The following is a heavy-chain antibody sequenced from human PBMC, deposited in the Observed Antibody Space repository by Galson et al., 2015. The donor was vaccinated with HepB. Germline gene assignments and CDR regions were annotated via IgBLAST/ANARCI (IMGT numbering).Heavy chain of an antibody. D-gene: IGHD4-17*01. CDR3: ARDFRSFGDYEMYYFDY. Sequence: SGYTFTSHAITWVRQAPGQGLEWMGWISSYSGNTNYAQKFQGRVTMTTDTSTTTGYMELRSLRSDDTAVYYCARDFRSFGDYEMYYFDYWGQGTLVTVSS. CDR2: ISSYSGNT. J-gene: IGHJ4*02. CDR1: GYTFTSHA. V-gene: IGHV1-18*04.